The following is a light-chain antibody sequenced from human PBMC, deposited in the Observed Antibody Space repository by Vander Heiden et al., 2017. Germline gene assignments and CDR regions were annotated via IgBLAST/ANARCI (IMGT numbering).Light chain of an antibody. J-gene: IGLJ3*02. CDR2: END. Sequence: QSVLTQPPSVSAAPGQKVTISCSGSSSNIGNNYVSWYQQLPGTAPKVLIYENDKRPSGIPDRFSGSKSDTSATLGITGLQTGDEADYYCGTWDSSLSAGVFGGGTKL. CDR3: GTWDSSLSAGV. V-gene: IGLV1-51*02. CDR1: SSNIGNNY.